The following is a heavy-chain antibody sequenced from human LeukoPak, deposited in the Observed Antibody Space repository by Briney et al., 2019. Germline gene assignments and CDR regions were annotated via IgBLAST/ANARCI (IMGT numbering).Heavy chain of an antibody. CDR2: IYSGGST. V-gene: IGHV3-53*01. J-gene: IGHJ2*01. CDR1: GFTVSSNY. D-gene: IGHD2-2*01. CDR3: AREAPCTCHWYFDL. Sequence: GGSLRLSCAASGFTVSSNYMSWVRQAPGKGLEWVSGIYSGGSTYYADSVKGRFTIFTDNSKNTLYLQMNGLRAEDTAVYYCAREAPCTCHWYFDLWGRGTLVTVSS.